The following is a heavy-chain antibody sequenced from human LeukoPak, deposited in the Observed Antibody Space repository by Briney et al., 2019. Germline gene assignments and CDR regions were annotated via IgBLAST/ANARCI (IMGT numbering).Heavy chain of an antibody. V-gene: IGHV1-69*13. CDR2: IIPIFGTA. Sequence: SVKASCKASGGTFSSYAISWVRQAPGQGLEWMGGIIPIFGTANYAQKFQGRVTITADESTSTAYMELSSLRSEDTAVYYCARGYSAVAGIGYWGQGTLVTVSS. CDR1: GGTFSSYA. J-gene: IGHJ4*02. D-gene: IGHD6-19*01. CDR3: ARGYSAVAGIGY.